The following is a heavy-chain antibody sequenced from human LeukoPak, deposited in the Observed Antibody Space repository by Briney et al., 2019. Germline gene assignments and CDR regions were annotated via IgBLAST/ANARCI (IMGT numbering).Heavy chain of an antibody. CDR3: ARPYYYDSSDAFDI. CDR1: GYTFTGYY. CDR2: INPNSGVT. D-gene: IGHD3-22*01. J-gene: IGHJ3*02. V-gene: IGHV1-2*02. Sequence: ASVKVSCKASGYTFTGYYMHWVRQAPGQGVEWMGWINPNSGVTNYAQKFQGRVTMTRDTSISTAYMELSRLRSDDTAVYYCARPYYYDSSDAFDIWGQGTMVTVSS.